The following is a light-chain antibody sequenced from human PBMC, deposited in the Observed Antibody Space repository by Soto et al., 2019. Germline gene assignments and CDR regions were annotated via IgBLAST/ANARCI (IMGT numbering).Light chain of an antibody. CDR1: QSISSW. V-gene: IGKV1-5*03. Sequence: DIQMTQSPSTLSASVGDRVTIPCRASQSISSWLAWYQPKPGKAPKLLIYKASSLESGVPARFSGSGSWTDFSRTIISLQLDDFATYYYQQYNSGYTFGQGTKLEIK. CDR3: QQYNSGYT. CDR2: KAS. J-gene: IGKJ2*01.